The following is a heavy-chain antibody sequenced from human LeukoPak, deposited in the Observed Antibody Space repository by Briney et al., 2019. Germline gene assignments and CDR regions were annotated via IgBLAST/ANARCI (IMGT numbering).Heavy chain of an antibody. Sequence: SETLSLTCTVSGGSISSNYWSWIRQPAGKGLEWIGRVYTSGSTNYNPSLKSRVNISLDTPKNQFSLKLISVTAADTAVYFCARLQWLSTPFFDYWGQGTLVTVSS. CDR3: ARLQWLSTPFFDY. CDR1: GGSISSNY. CDR2: VYTSGST. J-gene: IGHJ4*02. D-gene: IGHD6-19*01. V-gene: IGHV4-4*07.